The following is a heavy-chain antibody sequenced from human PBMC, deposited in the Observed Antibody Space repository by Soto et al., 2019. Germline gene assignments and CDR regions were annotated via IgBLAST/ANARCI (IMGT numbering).Heavy chain of an antibody. CDR3: ARDLGDSSGYYYRLYYYYYGMDV. CDR1: GYTLTELS. V-gene: IGHV1-24*01. Sequence: ASVKVSCKVSGYTLTELSMHWVRQAPGKGLEWMGGFDPEDGETIYAQKFQGRVTMTEDTSTDTAYMELRSLRSDDTAVYYCARDLGDSSGYYYRLYYYYYGMDVWGQGTTVTVSS. J-gene: IGHJ6*02. CDR2: FDPEDGET. D-gene: IGHD3-22*01.